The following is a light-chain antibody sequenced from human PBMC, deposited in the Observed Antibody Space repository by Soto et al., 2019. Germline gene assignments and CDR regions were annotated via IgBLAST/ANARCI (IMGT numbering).Light chain of an antibody. CDR1: SSDVGAYNY. V-gene: IGLV2-8*01. Sequence: QSALTQPPSASGSPGQSVTISCTGTSSDVGAYNYVSWYQQYTGKAPKLMIYDVSKRPSGVPDRFSGSKSGNTASLTVSGLRADDEALYYCSSYGGGDTFHVIFGGGTKVTVL. J-gene: IGLJ2*01. CDR2: DVS. CDR3: SSYGGGDTFHVI.